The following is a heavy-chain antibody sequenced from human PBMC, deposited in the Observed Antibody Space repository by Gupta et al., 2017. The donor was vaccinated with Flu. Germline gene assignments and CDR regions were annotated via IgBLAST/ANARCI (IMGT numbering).Heavy chain of an antibody. CDR1: GFTFSTYE. V-gene: IGHV3-48*03. Sequence: EVQLVESGGGLVQPGGSLRLSCAASGFTFSTYEMIWVRQAPWMGLEWVSYFSSTGNTIYYADSVKGRFTISRDNAKNSLYLQMNSLRAEDTAVYYCAREDVNSGYYFDYWGQGTLVTVSS. J-gene: IGHJ4*02. CDR2: FSSTGNTI. CDR3: AREDVNSGYYFDY. D-gene: IGHD3-22*01.